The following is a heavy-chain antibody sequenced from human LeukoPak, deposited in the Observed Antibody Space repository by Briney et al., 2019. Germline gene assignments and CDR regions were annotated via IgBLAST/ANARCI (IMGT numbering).Heavy chain of an antibody. CDR2: IYSGGST. D-gene: IGHD5-24*01. Sequence: GGFLRLSCAASGFTVSSSYMSWVRQAPGKVLEWVSVIYSGGSTYYADSVKGRFTISRDNSKNTLYLQMNSLRAEDTAIYYCASQIRNGYNQYYYYYMDVWGKGTTVTISS. V-gene: IGHV3-53*01. CDR3: ASQIRNGYNQYYYYYMDV. J-gene: IGHJ6*03. CDR1: GFTVSSSY.